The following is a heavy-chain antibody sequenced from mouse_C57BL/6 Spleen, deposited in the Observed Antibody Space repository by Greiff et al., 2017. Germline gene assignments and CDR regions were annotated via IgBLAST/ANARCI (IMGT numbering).Heavy chain of an antibody. CDR1: GYTFTDYE. Sequence: VKLQESGAELVRPGASVTLSCKASGYTFTDYEMHWVKQTPVHGLEWIGAIDPETGGTAYNQKFKGKAILTADKSSSTAYMELRSLTSEDSAVYYCTRTGGGYWFAYWGQGTLVTVSA. J-gene: IGHJ3*01. CDR3: TRTGGGYWFAY. CDR2: IDPETGGT. D-gene: IGHD1-1*02. V-gene: IGHV1-15*01.